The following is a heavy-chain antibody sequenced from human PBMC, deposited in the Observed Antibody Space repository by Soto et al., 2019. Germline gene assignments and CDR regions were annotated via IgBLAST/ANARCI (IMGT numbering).Heavy chain of an antibody. Sequence: EVHLVESGGGLVQPGGSLRLSCAASGFTFSSYSLNWVRQAPGKGLEWVSYITSSGTTVYYADSVRGRFTISRDNAKNSLYLQMNSLRDDDTAVYYCARGSSNSAYYFDFWGQGTLVTVSS. J-gene: IGHJ4*02. CDR1: GFTFSSYS. CDR3: ARGSSNSAYYFDF. D-gene: IGHD6-13*01. CDR2: ITSSGTTV. V-gene: IGHV3-48*02.